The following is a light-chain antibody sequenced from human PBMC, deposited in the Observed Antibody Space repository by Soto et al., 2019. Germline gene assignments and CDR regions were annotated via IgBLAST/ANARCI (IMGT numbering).Light chain of an antibody. J-gene: IGLJ2*01. CDR1: SSDVGAYNY. CDR3: SSYASSSTGI. Sequence: QSALTQPASVSGSPGQSITISCTGTSSDVGAYNYVSWYQQHPVKAPKLMIYDVSSRPSGISNRFSGSKSGNTASLTISGVQAEDEADYYCSSYASSSTGIFGGGTQLT. CDR2: DVS. V-gene: IGLV2-14*01.